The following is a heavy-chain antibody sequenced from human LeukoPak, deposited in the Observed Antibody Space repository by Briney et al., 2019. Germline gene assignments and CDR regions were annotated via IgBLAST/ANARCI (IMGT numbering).Heavy chain of an antibody. Sequence: GGSLRLSCAASGFTFSSYSMNWVRQAPGKGLEWVSYISSSSSTIYYADSVKGRFTISRDNAKNSLYLQMNSLRAEDTAVYYCARDLVGATVGELGYWGQGTLVTVSP. CDR2: ISSSSSTI. D-gene: IGHD1-26*01. J-gene: IGHJ4*02. CDR1: GFTFSSYS. V-gene: IGHV3-48*04. CDR3: ARDLVGATVGELGY.